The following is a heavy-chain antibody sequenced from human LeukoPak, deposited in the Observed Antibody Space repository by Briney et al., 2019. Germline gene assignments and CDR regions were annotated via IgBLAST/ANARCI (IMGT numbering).Heavy chain of an antibody. D-gene: IGHD2-15*01. CDR2: IYNSGGST. CDR1: GFTVSSNY. Sequence: QAGGSLRLSCAASGFTVSSNYMSWVRQAPGKGLEWVSVIYNSGGSTYYADSVKGRFTISRDNSKNTLYLHMNNLRAEDTAVYYCARDLSLVAATEYFDYWGQGTLVTVSS. J-gene: IGHJ4*02. V-gene: IGHV3-66*01. CDR3: ARDLSLVAATEYFDY.